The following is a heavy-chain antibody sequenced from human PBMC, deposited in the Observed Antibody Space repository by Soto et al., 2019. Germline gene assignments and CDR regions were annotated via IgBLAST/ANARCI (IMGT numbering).Heavy chain of an antibody. CDR3: ARGTLGDCSGGSCYPFDY. J-gene: IGHJ4*02. CDR1: GGSISSGGYY. D-gene: IGHD2-15*01. V-gene: IGHV4-31*03. CDR2: IYYSGST. Sequence: QVQLQESGPGLVKPSQTLSLTCTVSGGSISSGGYYWSWIRQHPGKGLEWIGYIYYSGSTYYNPYLKRRVTISVDTSKNQFSLKLSSVTAADTAVYYCARGTLGDCSGGSCYPFDYWGQGTLVTVSS.